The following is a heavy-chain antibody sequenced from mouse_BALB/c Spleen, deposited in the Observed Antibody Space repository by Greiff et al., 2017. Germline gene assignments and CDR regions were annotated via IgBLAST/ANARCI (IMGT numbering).Heavy chain of an antibody. V-gene: IGHV5-6-4*01. Sequence: EVQVVESGGGLVKPGGSLKLSCAASGFTFSSYTMSWVRQTPEKRLEWVATISSGGSYTYYPDSVKGRFTISRDNAKNTLYLQMSSLKSEDTAMYYCTSTFAYWGQGTLVTVSA. CDR2: ISSGGSYT. J-gene: IGHJ3*01. CDR3: TSTFAY. CDR1: GFTFSSYT.